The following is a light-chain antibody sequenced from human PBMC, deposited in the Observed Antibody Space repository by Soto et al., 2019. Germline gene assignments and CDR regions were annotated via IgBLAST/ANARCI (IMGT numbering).Light chain of an antibody. J-gene: IGKJ1*01. CDR1: QSVTSN. CDR3: QQYENWHPVT. V-gene: IGKV3-15*01. Sequence: EIVMTQSPATLSVSPGERATLSCRASQSVTSNLAWYQQKTGQAPRLLIYGASTRATDIPARFSGSGSGTEFTLTISSLQSEDFAVYYCQQYENWHPVTFGQGTKVEIK. CDR2: GAS.